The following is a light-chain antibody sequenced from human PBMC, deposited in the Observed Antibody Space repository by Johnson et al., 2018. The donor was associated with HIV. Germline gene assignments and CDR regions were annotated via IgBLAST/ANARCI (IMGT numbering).Light chain of an antibody. CDR1: SSNIENNY. Sequence: HSVLTQPPSVSAAPGQKVTISCSGSSSNIENNYLSWYQQLPHTAPRLLISDNNKRPSGIPDRFSGSKSGTSATLGITGLQNGDEADYYCGAWDTILSAYAFGTGTKVTVL. V-gene: IGLV1-51*01. J-gene: IGLJ1*01. CDR2: DNN. CDR3: GAWDTILSAYA.